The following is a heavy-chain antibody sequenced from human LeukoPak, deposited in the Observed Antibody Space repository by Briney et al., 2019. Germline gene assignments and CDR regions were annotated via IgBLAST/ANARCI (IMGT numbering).Heavy chain of an antibody. Sequence: GGSLRLSCAASGFTFSSYAMSWVRQAPGKGLEWVSGISGSGGSTYYADSVKGRFTISRDNSKNTLYLQMNSLRAEDTAVYYCAKTGRSDWYNGYWGQGTLVTVSS. D-gene: IGHD6-19*01. V-gene: IGHV3-23*01. J-gene: IGHJ4*02. CDR2: ISGSGGST. CDR1: GFTFSSYA. CDR3: AKTGRSDWYNGY.